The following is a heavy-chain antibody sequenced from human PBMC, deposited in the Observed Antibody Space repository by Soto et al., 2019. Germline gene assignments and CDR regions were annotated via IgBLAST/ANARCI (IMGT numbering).Heavy chain of an antibody. D-gene: IGHD3-10*01. Sequence: EVRLMESGGGLVQPGGSLRLSCAASGFIVSSNYMTWVRQAPGKGLEWVSLLYSGGATHYAASVKGRFTISSHSSLNTLFLQMNSLRTEDTATYYCVRGRYGSEIHWGQGTKVTVSS. CDR1: GFIVSSNY. V-gene: IGHV3-53*04. J-gene: IGHJ4*02. CDR2: LYSGGAT. CDR3: VRGRYGSEIH.